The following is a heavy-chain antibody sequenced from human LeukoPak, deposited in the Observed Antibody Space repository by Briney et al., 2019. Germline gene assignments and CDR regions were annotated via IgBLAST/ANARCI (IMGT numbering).Heavy chain of an antibody. CDR2: INQDGSEN. V-gene: IGHV3-7*03. J-gene: IGHJ4*02. CDR1: GFTISSYW. CDR3: ARESPRY. Sequence: SGGSLRLSCAASGFTISSYWMSWVRQSPAKGLDRVANINQDGSENYYEDSVKDRCTISRDNGKNSLFLQMNSLRADATAVYYCARESPRYWGQGTLVTVSS.